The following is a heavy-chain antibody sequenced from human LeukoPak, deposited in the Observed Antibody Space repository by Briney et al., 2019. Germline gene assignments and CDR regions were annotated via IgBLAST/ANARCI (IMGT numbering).Heavy chain of an antibody. V-gene: IGHV4-34*01. CDR3: ARSHYDSSGNVDY. CDR2: INHSGST. Sequence: PSETLSLTGAVYGGSFSGYYWSWIRQPPGKGLEWIGEINHSGSTNYNPSLKSRVTISVDTSKNQFSLKLSSVTAADTAVYYCARSHYDSSGNVDYWGQGTLVTVSS. D-gene: IGHD3-22*01. J-gene: IGHJ4*02. CDR1: GGSFSGYY.